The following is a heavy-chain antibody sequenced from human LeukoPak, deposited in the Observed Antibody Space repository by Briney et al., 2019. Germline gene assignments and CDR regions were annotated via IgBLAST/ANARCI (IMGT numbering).Heavy chain of an antibody. D-gene: IGHD6-13*01. J-gene: IGHJ4*02. Sequence: SETLSLTCTVSGGSISSYYWSWIRQPPGKGLEWIGYIYYSGSTNYNPSLKSRVTISVDTSKNQFSLKLSSVTAAYTAVYYCARVVAAAGTFDYWGQGTLVTVSS. CDR3: ARVVAAAGTFDY. CDR1: GGSISSYY. CDR2: IYYSGST. V-gene: IGHV4-59*01.